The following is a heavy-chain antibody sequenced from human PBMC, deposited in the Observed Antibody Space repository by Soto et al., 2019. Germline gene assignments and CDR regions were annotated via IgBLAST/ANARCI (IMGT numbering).Heavy chain of an antibody. V-gene: IGHV4-39*01. J-gene: IGHJ2*01. CDR1: GGSISGSTYY. CDR2: IYYSGSA. Sequence: SETLSITCTVSGGSISGSTYYWAWIRQPPGKGPEWIGSIYYSGSAYDNPALKSRVTISVDTSKNQFSLKLTSVTAADTAVYFCLCFYRCGDHRDLHAFPTRRSSDL. D-gene: IGHD2-21*01. CDR3: LCFYRCGDHRDLHAFPTRRSSDL.